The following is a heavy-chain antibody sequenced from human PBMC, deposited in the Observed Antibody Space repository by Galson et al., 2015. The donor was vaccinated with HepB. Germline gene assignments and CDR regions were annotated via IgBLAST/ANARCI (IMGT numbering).Heavy chain of an antibody. Sequence: SLRLSCATSGFPLSTYWMTWVRQAPGRGPEWVANVNQDGGEKRYGESVTVRFIISRDNAKNSLFLQMNSLRVDDTAVYYCARSALPNAWTGPDYWGQDTLVTASS. V-gene: IGHV3-7*01. CDR3: ARSALPNAWTGPDY. CDR1: GFPLSTYW. D-gene: IGHD3/OR15-3a*01. J-gene: IGHJ1*01. CDR2: VNQDGGEK.